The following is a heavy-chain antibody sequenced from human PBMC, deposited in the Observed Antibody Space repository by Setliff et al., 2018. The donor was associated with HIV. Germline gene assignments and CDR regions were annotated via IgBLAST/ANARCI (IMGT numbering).Heavy chain of an antibody. CDR3: ARDRIPPKWLLESDY. V-gene: IGHV1-18*01. J-gene: IGHJ4*02. CDR1: GYTFTNFG. CDR2: ISPYNGNT. D-gene: IGHD3-22*01. Sequence: ASVKVSCKASGYTFTNFGITWVRQAPGQGLEWMGWISPYNGNTNYAPELHGRVTMTTDTSTSTASLELRSLRSDDTAVYYCARDRIPPKWLLESDYRGQGTLVTVSS.